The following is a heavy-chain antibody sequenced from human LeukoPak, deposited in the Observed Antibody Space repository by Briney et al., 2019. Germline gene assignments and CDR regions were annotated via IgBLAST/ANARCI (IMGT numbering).Heavy chain of an antibody. D-gene: IGHD3-9*01. J-gene: IGHJ3*02. CDR3: ARDKEGYDILTGYYNGDAFDI. CDR1: GGTFSSYA. V-gene: IGHV1-69*04. CDR2: IIPILGIA. Sequence: ASVKVSCKASGGTFSSYAISWVRQAPGQGLEWMGRIIPILGIANYAQKFQGRVTITADKSTSTAYMELSSLRSEDTAVYYCARDKEGYDILTGYYNGDAFDIWGQGTMVTVSS.